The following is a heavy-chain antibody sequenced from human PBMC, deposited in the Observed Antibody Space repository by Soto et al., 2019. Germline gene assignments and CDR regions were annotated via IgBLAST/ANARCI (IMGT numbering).Heavy chain of an antibody. CDR2: IYPGDSDT. D-gene: IGHD1-26*01. J-gene: IGHJ4*02. CDR1: GYSFDRNW. Sequence: EVQLVQSEAEVKKPGESLKISCKGSGYSFDRNWIGWVRQMPGKGLEWVGTIYPGDSDTRYSPAFQGQVIISADTSTRSAYLQWPSLKASDTAIYYCARRHQSYSGREDGSFHNWGRGTLVTVSS. CDR3: ARRHQSYSGREDGSFHN. V-gene: IGHV5-51*01.